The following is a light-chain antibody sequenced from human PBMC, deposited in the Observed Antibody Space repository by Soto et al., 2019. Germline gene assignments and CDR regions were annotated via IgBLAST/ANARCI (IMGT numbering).Light chain of an antibody. CDR2: SAS. Sequence: DIQITQSPCTLSASAGDRGTITFLASLAISRHLAWYQQRPGEAPQLLIYSASTLQSGVPSRFSGTGSGTEFTLTIRSLQAEDFATYYCQQLNHYPWFNFGPGTKGDIK. J-gene: IGKJ3*01. V-gene: IGKV1-9*01. CDR1: LAISRH. CDR3: QQLNHYPWFN.